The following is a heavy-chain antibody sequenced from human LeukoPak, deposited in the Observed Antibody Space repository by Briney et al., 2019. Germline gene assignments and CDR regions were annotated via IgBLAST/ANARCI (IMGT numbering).Heavy chain of an antibody. CDR2: SNPSGSST. CDR3: ARARGSGSYYGHDYYYYHYMDV. J-gene: IGHJ6*03. D-gene: IGHD3-10*01. CDR1: GDTFTTDY. V-gene: IGHV1-46*01. Sequence: ASVKVSCKASGDTFTTDYIHWVRQGPGQGPEGMGVSNPSGSSTTNAQKFQGRVTMTRDTSTSTVYMELSSLRSEDTAIYYCARARGSGSYYGHDYYYYHYMDVWGKGTTVTVSS.